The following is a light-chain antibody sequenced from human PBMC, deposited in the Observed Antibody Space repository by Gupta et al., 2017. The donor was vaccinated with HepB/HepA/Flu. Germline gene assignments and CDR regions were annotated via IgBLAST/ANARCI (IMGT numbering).Light chain of an antibody. CDR2: ATF. CDR3: QQYNSYPLT. V-gene: IGKV1-16*01. Sequence: DIQMTQSPSSLSASIGDRVTITCRASQDIANYLAWFQQKPGKAPKSLIYATFTLQSGVPSRLSGSGSGTDFTLTINSLQPEDFATYYCQQYNSYPLTFGQGTRLDVK. CDR1: QDIANY. J-gene: IGKJ5*01.